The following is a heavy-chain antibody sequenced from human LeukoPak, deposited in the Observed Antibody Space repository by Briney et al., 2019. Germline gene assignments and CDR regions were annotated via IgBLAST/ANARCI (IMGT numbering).Heavy chain of an antibody. Sequence: RAGGSLRLSCAASGFTFSSYSMNWVRQAPGKGLEWVSSISSSSSYIYYADSVKGRFTISRDNAKNSLYLQMNSLRAEDTGFYYCARDAGWGRLDSWGQGALVTVSS. CDR1: GFTFSSYS. D-gene: IGHD3-16*01. V-gene: IGHV3-21*01. CDR2: ISSSSSYI. CDR3: ARDAGWGRLDS. J-gene: IGHJ4*02.